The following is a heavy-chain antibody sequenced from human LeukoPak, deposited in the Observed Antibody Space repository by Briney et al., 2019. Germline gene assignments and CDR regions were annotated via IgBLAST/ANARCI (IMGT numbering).Heavy chain of an antibody. CDR3: ARTNEYYYYMDV. V-gene: IGHV4-4*09. CDR1: GGSISRYY. CDR2: IYTSGST. J-gene: IGHJ6*03. Sequence: SETLPLTCTVSGGSISRYYWSWIRQPPGKGLEWIGYIYTSGSTNYNPSLKSRVTISVDTSKNQFSLKLSSVTAADTAVYYCARTNEYYYYMDVWGKGTTVTVSS. D-gene: IGHD1-1*01.